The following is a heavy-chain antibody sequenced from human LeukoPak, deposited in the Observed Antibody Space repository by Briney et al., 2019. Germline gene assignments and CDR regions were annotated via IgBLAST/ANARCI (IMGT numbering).Heavy chain of an antibody. Sequence: GGSLRLSCAASGFTFSNYWMHWGRQGPGKGLVWVSRINSDGTTTTYADSLKGRVTISRDNAKNTPYLQMNSLRVEDTAVYYCARDPHGYWWFDPWGQGTLVTVSS. D-gene: IGHD5-18*01. CDR2: INSDGTTT. V-gene: IGHV3-74*01. CDR1: GFTFSNYW. CDR3: ARDPHGYWWFDP. J-gene: IGHJ5*02.